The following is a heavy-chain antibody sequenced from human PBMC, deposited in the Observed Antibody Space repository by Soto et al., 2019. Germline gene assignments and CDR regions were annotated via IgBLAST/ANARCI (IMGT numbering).Heavy chain of an antibody. J-gene: IGHJ5*02. CDR2: VNPNTGVT. V-gene: IGHV1-2*02. Sequence: ASVKVSCKASGYTFTAFYMNWVRQAPRQGLEWMGWVNPNTGVTKYAQKFQGRVTMTRDTSINTAYMELSGLTSDDTAVYYCTTLRLDPWGQGNLVTVSS. D-gene: IGHD3-9*01. CDR3: TTLRLDP. CDR1: GYTFTAFY.